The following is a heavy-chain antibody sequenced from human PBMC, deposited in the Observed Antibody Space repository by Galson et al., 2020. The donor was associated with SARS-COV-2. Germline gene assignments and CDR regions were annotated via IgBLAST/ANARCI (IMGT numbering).Heavy chain of an antibody. Sequence: GGSLRLSCAASGFTFSNAWMSWVRQAPGKGLEWVGRIKSKTDGGTTDYAAPVKGRFTISRDDSKNTLYLQMNSLKTEDTAVYYCTTIPVDIVAPIYRSVYYYYYYMDVWGKGTTVTVSS. CDR1: GFTFSNAW. V-gene: IGHV3-15*01. D-gene: IGHD5-12*01. CDR2: IKSKTDGGTT. J-gene: IGHJ6*03. CDR3: TTIPVDIVAPIYRSVYYYYYYMDV.